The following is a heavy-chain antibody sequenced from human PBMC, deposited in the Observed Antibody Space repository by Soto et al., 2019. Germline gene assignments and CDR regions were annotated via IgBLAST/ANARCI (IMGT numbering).Heavy chain of an antibody. CDR1: GFTFSSYG. J-gene: IGHJ6*02. CDR2: IWYDGSNK. D-gene: IGHD4-4*01. Sequence: PGGSLRLSCAASGFTFSSYGMHWVRQAPGKGLEWVAVIWYDGSNKYYADSVKGRFTISRDNSKNTLYLQMNSLRAEDTAVYYCAREWGSTVTTPSLRRPRYYYGMDVWGQGTTVTVSS. CDR3: AREWGSTVTTPSLRRPRYYYGMDV. V-gene: IGHV3-33*01.